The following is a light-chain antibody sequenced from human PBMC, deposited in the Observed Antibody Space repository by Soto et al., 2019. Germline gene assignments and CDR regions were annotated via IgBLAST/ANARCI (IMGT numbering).Light chain of an antibody. V-gene: IGKV3-11*01. J-gene: IGKJ1*01. CDR2: DAS. CDR1: QSVSSY. Sequence: EIVLTQSPATLSLSPGERATLSCRASQSVSSYLAWYQQKPGQAPRLLIYDASNRATGIPARFSGSGSGTGFTLTISSLEPEDFAVYYCQQRSNWPPTFGQGTKVEI. CDR3: QQRSNWPPT.